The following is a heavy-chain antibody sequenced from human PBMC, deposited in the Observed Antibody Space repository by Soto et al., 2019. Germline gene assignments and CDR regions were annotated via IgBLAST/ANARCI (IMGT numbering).Heavy chain of an antibody. CDR3: ARGLVIYYYGMDV. Sequence: ASVKVSCKASGYTFTGYYMHWVRQAPGQGLEWMGWINPNSGGTNYAQKFQGWVTMTRDTSISTAYMELSRLRSDDTAVYYCARGLVIYYYGMDVWGQGTTVTVSS. V-gene: IGHV1-2*04. CDR1: GYTFTGYY. D-gene: IGHD3-9*01. J-gene: IGHJ6*02. CDR2: INPNSGGT.